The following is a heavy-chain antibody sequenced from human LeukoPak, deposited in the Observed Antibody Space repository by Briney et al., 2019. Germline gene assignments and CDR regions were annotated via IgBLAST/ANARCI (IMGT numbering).Heavy chain of an antibody. CDR2: IYYSGST. CDR3: ARKVVIRRFFDY. D-gene: IGHD3-22*01. Sequence: SETLSLTCTVSGGSISSGGYYWSWIRQHPGKGLEWIGYIYYSGSTYYNPSLKSRATISVDTSKNQFSLKLSSVTAADTAVYYCARKVVIRRFFDYWGQGTLVTVSS. J-gene: IGHJ4*02. V-gene: IGHV4-31*03. CDR1: GGSISSGGYY.